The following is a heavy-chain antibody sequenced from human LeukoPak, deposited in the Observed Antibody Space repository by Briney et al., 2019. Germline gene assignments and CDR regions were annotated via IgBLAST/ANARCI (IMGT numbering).Heavy chain of an antibody. CDR3: ARGDYYDGGGRNWFDP. J-gene: IGHJ5*02. CDR2: IHTSWTT. V-gene: IGHV4-4*07. D-gene: IGHD3-16*01. CDR1: GGSISNHH. Sequence: SETLSLTCTVFGGSISNHHWSWIRQPAGKGLEWIGRIHTSWTTYYNPSLKTRVTMSVDTSRNQFSLRLTSVTAADTAVYYCARGDYYDGGGRNWFDPWGQGTLVTVSS.